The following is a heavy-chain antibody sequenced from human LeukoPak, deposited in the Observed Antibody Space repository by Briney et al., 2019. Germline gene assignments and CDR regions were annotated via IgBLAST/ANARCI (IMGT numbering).Heavy chain of an antibody. V-gene: IGHV4-34*01. CDR2: INHSGST. CDR3: ARARRPSVERQYSGGWYYFDY. Sequence: KPSETLSLTCAFYGESFSDYYWSWIHQSPEEGLELIWQINHSGSTTYNPSLKRQLTISVDSSKNQVSLKLSSVTAADTAVYYCARARRPSVERQYSGGWYYFDYWGQGTLVTVSS. J-gene: IGHJ4*02. D-gene: IGHD6-19*01. CDR1: GESFSDYY.